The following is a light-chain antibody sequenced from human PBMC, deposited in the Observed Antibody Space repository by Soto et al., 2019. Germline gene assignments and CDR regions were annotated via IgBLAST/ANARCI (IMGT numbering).Light chain of an antibody. J-gene: IGLJ3*02. Sequence: QLVLTQSPSASASLGASVKLTCTLSSGHSNYAIAWHQQQPEKGPRYLMKLNSDGSHSKGDGIPDRFSGSSSGAERYLTISSLQSEDEADYYCQTWGTGTPWVFVGGTKLTVL. CDR3: QTWGTGTPWV. V-gene: IGLV4-69*01. CDR2: LNSDGSH. CDR1: SGHSNYA.